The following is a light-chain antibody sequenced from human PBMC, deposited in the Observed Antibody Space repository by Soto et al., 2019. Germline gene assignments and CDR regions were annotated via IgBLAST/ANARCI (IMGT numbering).Light chain of an antibody. V-gene: IGLV1-44*01. CDR1: SSNIGGNT. CDR3: AAWDDSLNGGV. Sequence: QSVLTQPPSASGTPGQRVTISCSGSSSNIGGNTVNWYQKLPGTAPKLLIHNNNQRPSGVPDRFSGSKSGTSASLAISGLRSEDGADYYCAAWDDSLNGGVFGGGTKLTVL. CDR2: NNN. J-gene: IGLJ3*02.